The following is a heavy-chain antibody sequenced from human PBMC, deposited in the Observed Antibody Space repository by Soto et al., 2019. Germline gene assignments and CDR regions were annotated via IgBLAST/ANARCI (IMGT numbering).Heavy chain of an antibody. CDR3: ARGDRTYDPQTVWYFDY. D-gene: IGHD1-1*01. J-gene: IGHJ4*02. V-gene: IGHV4-31*03. CDR2: IYYSGST. Sequence: PSETLSLTCTVSGGSISSGGYYWSWIRQHPGKGLEWIGYIYYSGSTYYNPSLKSRVTISVDTSKNQFSLKLSSVTAADTAVYYCARGDRTYDPQTVWYFDYWGQGTLVTVSS. CDR1: GGSISSGGYY.